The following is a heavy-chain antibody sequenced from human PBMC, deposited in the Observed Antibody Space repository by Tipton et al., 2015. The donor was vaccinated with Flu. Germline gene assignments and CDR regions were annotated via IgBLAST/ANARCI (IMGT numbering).Heavy chain of an antibody. J-gene: IGHJ6*02. D-gene: IGHD3-10*01. V-gene: IGHV3-21*01. CDR2: ITSGSSYI. CDR1: GFTFSNHS. Sequence: SLRLSCAASGFTFSNHSMHWVRQAPGKGLEWVSSITSGSSYIYYADSVKGRFTISRDNAKNSLSLQMNSLRAEDAALYYCARVWGRGSGGYNGLDVWGQGTSVTVSS. CDR3: ARVWGRGSGGYNGLDV.